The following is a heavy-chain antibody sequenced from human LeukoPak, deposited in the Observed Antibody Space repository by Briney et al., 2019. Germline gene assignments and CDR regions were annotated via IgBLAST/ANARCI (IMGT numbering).Heavy chain of an antibody. Sequence: PSETLSLTCTVSGGSTSSSSYYWGWIRQPPGKGLEWIGSIYYSGSTYYNPSLKSRVTISVDTSKNQFSLKLSSVTAADTAVYYCASQGGNYFDYWGQGTLVTVSS. V-gene: IGHV4-39*01. CDR2: IYYSGST. J-gene: IGHJ4*02. D-gene: IGHD3-16*01. CDR1: GGSTSSSSYY. CDR3: ASQGGNYFDY.